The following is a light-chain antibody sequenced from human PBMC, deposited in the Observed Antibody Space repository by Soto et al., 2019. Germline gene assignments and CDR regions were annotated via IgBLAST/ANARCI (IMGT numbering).Light chain of an antibody. J-gene: IGLJ1*01. V-gene: IGLV2-14*01. CDR1: SGDIGGYNY. CDR2: DVT. Sequence: QSVLTQPASVSGSPGHSIAISCTGTSGDIGGYNYVSWYQQRPGKAPKLIIYDVTNRPSGVSDRFSGSKSGNTASLTISGLQAEDEADYYCSSYTSSSTPYVFGTGTKVTVL. CDR3: SSYTSSSTPYV.